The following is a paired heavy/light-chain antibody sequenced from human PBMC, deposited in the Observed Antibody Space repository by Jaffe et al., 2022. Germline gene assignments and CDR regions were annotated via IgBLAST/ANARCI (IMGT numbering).Light chain of an antibody. V-gene: IGKV1-9*01. Sequence: DIQLTQAPSLLSASIGDRVTISCRASQDIYSYLAWYQQKPGKAPKLLIFGTSSLQSGVPSRFSGSGSGTEFTLTISSLQPEDCATYYCQQLNSYSLTFGGGTKVEIK. CDR1: QDIYSY. J-gene: IGKJ4*01. CDR2: GTS. CDR3: QQLNSYSLT.
Heavy chain of an antibody. CDR3: ARAPIVGITTGSLEY. V-gene: IGHV4-61*02. CDR2: IYTSGIT. J-gene: IGHJ4*02. Sequence: QVQLQESGPGLVKPSQTLSLTCTVSGDSISSSNYYWNWIRQPAGKGLEWIGRIYTSGITHSKPSLRSRVTISIDTSKKQFSLRLTSVTAADTAVYYCARAPIVGITTGSLEYWGQGILVTVSS. CDR1: GDSISSSNYY. D-gene: IGHD1-26*01.